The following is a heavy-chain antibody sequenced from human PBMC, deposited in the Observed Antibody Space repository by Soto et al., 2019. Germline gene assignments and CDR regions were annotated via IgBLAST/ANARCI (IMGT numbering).Heavy chain of an antibody. CDR1: GFSLTTSGVG. J-gene: IGHJ4*02. Sequence: YSGPTLVNPTQTLTLTCTFYGFSLTTSGVGVGWFRQPPGKAPEWLALIYWNDDRRYRPSLNSRLTITKDTSKKQVVLTMTNMDPVDTATYYCAHSRRIYNYNLGSYYSEFDYWGRGTLVTVSS. V-gene: IGHV2-5*01. CDR3: AHSRRIYNYNLGSYYSEFDY. D-gene: IGHD3-10*01. CDR2: IYWNDDR.